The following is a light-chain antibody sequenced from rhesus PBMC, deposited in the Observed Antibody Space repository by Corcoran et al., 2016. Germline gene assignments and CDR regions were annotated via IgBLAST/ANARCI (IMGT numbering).Light chain of an antibody. J-gene: IGKJ2*01. Sequence: EIVMTQSPATLSLSPGETATLPCRASERVGSCLAWYQQKPGQAPKLLVHGAYFRATGIPDRFSGSGSRTEFTLTISSLEPEDVGVYHCQQYNDLLYSFGQGTKVEIK. CDR3: QQYNDLLYS. CDR1: ERVGSC. CDR2: GAY. V-gene: IGKV3-40*03.